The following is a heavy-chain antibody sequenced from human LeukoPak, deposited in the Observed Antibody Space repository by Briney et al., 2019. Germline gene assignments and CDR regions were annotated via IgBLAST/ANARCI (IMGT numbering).Heavy chain of an antibody. CDR1: GFTFDDYV. CDR3: AKNGYSSGWYDY. Sequence: GGSLRLSCAASGFTFDDYVMNWVRQAPGKGLEWVSAISGSGGSTYYADSVKGRFTISRDNSKNTLYLQMNSLRAEDTAVYYCAKNGYSSGWYDYWGQGTLVTRSS. CDR2: ISGSGGST. V-gene: IGHV3-23*01. J-gene: IGHJ4*02. D-gene: IGHD6-19*01.